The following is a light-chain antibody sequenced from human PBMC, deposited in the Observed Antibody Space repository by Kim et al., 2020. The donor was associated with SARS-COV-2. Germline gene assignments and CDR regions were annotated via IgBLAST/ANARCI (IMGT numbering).Light chain of an antibody. CDR2: YDS. CDR1: NIGSKS. CDR3: QVWDSSSDQWV. Sequence: VSVAPGKTARITCGGNNIGSKSVHWYQQKPGQAPVLVIYYDSDRPSGIPERFSGSNSGNTATLTISRVEAGDEADYYCQVWDSSSDQWVFGGGTQLTVL. V-gene: IGLV3-21*04. J-gene: IGLJ3*02.